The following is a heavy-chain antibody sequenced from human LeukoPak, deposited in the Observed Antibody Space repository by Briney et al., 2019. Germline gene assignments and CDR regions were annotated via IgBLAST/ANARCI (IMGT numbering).Heavy chain of an antibody. CDR1: GFTFSSYE. V-gene: IGHV3-48*03. CDR2: ISSSGSTI. D-gene: IGHD3-10*02. CDR3: AELGITMIGGV. Sequence: GGSLRLSCAASGFTFSSYEMNWVSQAPGKGLEWVSYISSSGSTIYYADSVKGRFTISRDNAKNPLYLQMNSLRAEDTAVYYCAELGITMIGGVWGKGTTVTISS. J-gene: IGHJ6*04.